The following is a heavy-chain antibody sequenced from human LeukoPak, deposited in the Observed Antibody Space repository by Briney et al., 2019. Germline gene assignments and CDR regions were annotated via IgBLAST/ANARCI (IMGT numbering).Heavy chain of an antibody. V-gene: IGHV1-8*02. Sequence: ATVKVSCKASGYTFTSYDINWVRQATGQGLEWMGWMNPNSGNTGYAQKFQGRVTMTRNTSISTAYMELSSLRSEDTAVYYCARVPPCGYCSGGSRRGNWFDPWGQGTLVTVSS. J-gene: IGHJ5*02. CDR2: MNPNSGNT. CDR1: GYTFTSYD. D-gene: IGHD2-15*01. CDR3: ARVPPCGYCSGGSRRGNWFDP.